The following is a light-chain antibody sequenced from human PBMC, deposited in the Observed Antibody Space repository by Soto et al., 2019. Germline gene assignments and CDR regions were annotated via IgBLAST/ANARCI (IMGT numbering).Light chain of an antibody. V-gene: IGLV7-43*01. CDR3: LFYYAGAWV. CDR2: STS. Sequence: QAVVTQEPSLTVSPGGTVTLTCASSAGAVTSGYYPSWFQQKPGQAPRTLIYSTSYKHSWTPARFSGSFVGGKAALTLSGVQYDDEADYYCLFYYAGAWVFGGGTQLTVL. J-gene: IGLJ3*02. CDR1: AGAVTSGYY.